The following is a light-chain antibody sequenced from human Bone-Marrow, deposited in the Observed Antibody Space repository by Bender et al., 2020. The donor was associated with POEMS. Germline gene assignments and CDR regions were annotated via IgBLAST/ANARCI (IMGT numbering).Light chain of an antibody. J-gene: IGLJ3*02. CDR2: ANT. Sequence: QSVLTQPPSVSEAPGQRVTISCTGSSSNIGAGFDVQWYQHLPGTAPKLLIYANTIRPSGVPARFSGSNSGTSASLAITGLQAEDEGDYYCQSYDNSLGGWVFGGGTKLTVL. V-gene: IGLV1-40*01. CDR1: SSNIGAGFD. CDR3: QSYDNSLGGWV.